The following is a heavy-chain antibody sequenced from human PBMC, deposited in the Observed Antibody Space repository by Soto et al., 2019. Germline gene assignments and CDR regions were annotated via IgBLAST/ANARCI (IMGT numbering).Heavy chain of an antibody. J-gene: IGHJ4*02. V-gene: IGHV4-34*01. D-gene: IGHD2-2*01. CDR2: INHSGST. Sequence: SETLSLTCAVYGGSFSGYYWSWIRQPPGKGLEWIGEINHSGSTNYNPSLKSRVTISVDTSKNQFSLKLSSVTAADTAVYYCARGIPIVVVPAAMLRGFDYWGQGTLVTVSS. CDR3: ARGIPIVVVPAAMLRGFDY. CDR1: GGSFSGYY.